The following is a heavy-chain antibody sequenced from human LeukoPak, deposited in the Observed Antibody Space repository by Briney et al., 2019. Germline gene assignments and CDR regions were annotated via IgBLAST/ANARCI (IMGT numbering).Heavy chain of an antibody. V-gene: IGHV1-69*04. CDR2: IIPILGIA. J-gene: IGHJ4*02. D-gene: IGHD5-18*01. CDR3: ARGYGWLWSHFDY. CDR1: GGTFSSYA. Sequence: SVKVSCKASGGTFSSYAISWVRQAPGQGLEWMGRIIPILGIANYAQRFQGRVTITADKSTSTAYMELSSLRSEDTAVYYCARGYGWLWSHFDYWGQGTLVTVSS.